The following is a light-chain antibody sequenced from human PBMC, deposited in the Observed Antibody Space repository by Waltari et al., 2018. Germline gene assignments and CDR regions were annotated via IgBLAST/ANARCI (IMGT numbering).Light chain of an antibody. CDR2: SNN. J-gene: IGLJ1*01. CDR3: AAWDDSLNGYV. Sequence: QSVLTQPPSASGTPGQRVTISCSGSSSNIGSNTVNWYQQLPGTAPKLLIYSNNQRPSGGPDRFSGPKSGTSASLAISGLQSEDEADYYCAAWDDSLNGYVFGTGTKVTVL. CDR1: SSNIGSNT. V-gene: IGLV1-44*01.